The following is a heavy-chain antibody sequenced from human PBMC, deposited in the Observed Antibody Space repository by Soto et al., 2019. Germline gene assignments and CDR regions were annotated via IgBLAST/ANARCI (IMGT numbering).Heavy chain of an antibody. CDR3: ARPITTYYDFWSGYRTSDYYMDV. D-gene: IGHD3-3*01. CDR1: GYTFTNYP. CDR2: INAANGNT. Sequence: ASVKVSCKASGYTFTNYPMHWVRQAPGQRLEWMGWINAANGNTKYAQKFQDRVTMTTDTSTSTAYMELRSLRSDDTAVYYCARPITTYYDFWSGYRTSDYYMDVWGKGTTVTVSS. J-gene: IGHJ6*03. V-gene: IGHV1-3*01.